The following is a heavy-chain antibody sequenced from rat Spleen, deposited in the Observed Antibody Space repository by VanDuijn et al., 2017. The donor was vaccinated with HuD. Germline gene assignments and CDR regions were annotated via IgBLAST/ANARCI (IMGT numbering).Heavy chain of an antibody. J-gene: IGHJ2*01. V-gene: IGHV2-47*01. CDR3: ARGSAFFDY. D-gene: IGHD3-3*01. CDR2: IRSNGGT. CDR1: GLSLTSNS. Sequence: QVQLKESGPGLVQPSQTLSLTCTVSGLSLTSNSVSWIRQPPGKGLEWMGLIRSNGGTDYSSAIKSRLSISRDTSKSQVFLKLNSLQTEDTAMYFCARGSAFFDYWGQGVMVTVSS.